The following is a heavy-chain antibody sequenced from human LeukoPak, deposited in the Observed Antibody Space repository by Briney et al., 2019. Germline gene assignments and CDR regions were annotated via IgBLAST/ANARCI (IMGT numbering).Heavy chain of an antibody. J-gene: IGHJ4*02. D-gene: IGHD6-13*01. CDR3: ARDGSISRTFYFDY. CDR1: GFTVTSTY. Sequence: QPGRSLRLSCAASGFTVTSTYMNWVRQAPEKGLEWISVIYSGGITYYADSVKGRFTISRDNSKNTVYLQMNSLRAEDTAVYYCARDGSISRTFYFDYWGQGTLVTVSS. V-gene: IGHV3-66*01. CDR2: IYSGGIT.